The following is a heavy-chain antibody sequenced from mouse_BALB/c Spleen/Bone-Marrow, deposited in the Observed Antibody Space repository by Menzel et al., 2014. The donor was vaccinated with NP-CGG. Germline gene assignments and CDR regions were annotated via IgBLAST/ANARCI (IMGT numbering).Heavy chain of an antibody. CDR3: ARHAYYDQTEVSFVY. V-gene: IGHV5-9-2*01. Sequence: EVKLMESGGGLVKSGGSLKLSCAASGFTFNSYGMPWVRQTPEKRLEWVATISGGGSYTFYPDSVKGRFTISRDNAKNNLYLQLSGLRSEDTALYYCARHAYYDQTEVSFVYWGQGTLVTVSA. CDR1: GFTFNSYG. D-gene: IGHD2-4*01. J-gene: IGHJ3*01. CDR2: ISGGGSYT.